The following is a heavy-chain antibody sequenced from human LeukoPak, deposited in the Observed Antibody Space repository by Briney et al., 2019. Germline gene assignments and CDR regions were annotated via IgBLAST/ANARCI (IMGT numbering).Heavy chain of an antibody. CDR1: GFTFSSYW. CDR3: ARDKIVGATHFDY. V-gene: IGHV3-7*01. Sequence: SGGSLRLSCAASGFTFSSYWMSWVRQAPGKGLEWVANMKQDGSETYYVDSVKGRFTISRDNAKNSLYLQMNSLRAEDTAVYYCARDKIVGATHFDYWGQGALVTVSS. J-gene: IGHJ4*02. D-gene: IGHD1-26*01. CDR2: MKQDGSET.